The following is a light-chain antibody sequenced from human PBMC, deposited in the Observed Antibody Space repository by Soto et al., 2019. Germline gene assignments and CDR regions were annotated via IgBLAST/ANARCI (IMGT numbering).Light chain of an antibody. CDR1: QSISTW. Sequence: DIQMTQSPSTLSASVGDRVTITCRATQSISTWLSWYQQKPGKAPRLLIFDASRLESGVPSRFSGSGSGTEFTLTISRLQHDDFATYFCQQYNTYSRTFVQGTKV. V-gene: IGKV1-5*01. CDR3: QQYNTYSRT. CDR2: DAS. J-gene: IGKJ1*01.